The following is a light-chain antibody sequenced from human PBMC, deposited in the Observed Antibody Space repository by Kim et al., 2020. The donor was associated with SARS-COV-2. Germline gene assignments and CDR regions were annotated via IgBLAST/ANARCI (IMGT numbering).Light chain of an antibody. V-gene: IGKV1-5*01. Sequence: GDRVTITCRASQSISSWLAWYQQKPGKAPKLLIYDASSLESVVPSRFSGSGSGTEFTLTISSLQPDDFATYYCQQYNSYSYTFGQGTKLEIK. CDR2: DAS. CDR3: QQYNSYSYT. CDR1: QSISSW. J-gene: IGKJ2*01.